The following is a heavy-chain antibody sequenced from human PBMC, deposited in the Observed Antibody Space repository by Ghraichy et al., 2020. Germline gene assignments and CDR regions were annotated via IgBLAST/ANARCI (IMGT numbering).Heavy chain of an antibody. D-gene: IGHD6-6*01. CDR2: VNPNSGGT. Sequence: ASVKVSCKASGYTFTAYYINWVLQAPGQGLEWRGWVNPNSGGTKYAQHFQGRVTMTSDMANSTAYMELSRLRSDDTAVYYCARVAPRRLQGIDVWGKGTTVTGSS. V-gene: IGHV1-2*02. J-gene: IGHJ6*03. CDR3: ARVAPRRLQGIDV. CDR1: GYTFTAYY.